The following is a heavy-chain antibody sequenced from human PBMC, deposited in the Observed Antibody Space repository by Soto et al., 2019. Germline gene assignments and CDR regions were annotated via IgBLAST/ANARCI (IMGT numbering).Heavy chain of an antibody. CDR3: ARDRYSSSWYVGAFDY. CDR2: INAGNGNT. J-gene: IGHJ4*01. Sequence: ASVKVSCKASGSTFTSYSVYWVRQAPGQGLEWMGWINAGNGNTRYSQKFQNRVTITRDTSASTVYMELSSLRSEDTAVYYCARDRYSSSWYVGAFDYWG. CDR1: GSTFTSYS. V-gene: IGHV1-3*01. D-gene: IGHD6-13*01.